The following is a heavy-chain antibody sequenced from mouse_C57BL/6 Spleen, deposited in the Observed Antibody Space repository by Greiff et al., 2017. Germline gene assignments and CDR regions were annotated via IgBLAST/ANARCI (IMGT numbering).Heavy chain of an antibody. J-gene: IGHJ3*01. CDR2: IDPSDSYT. Sequence: QVQLQQSGAELVKPGASVKLSCKASGYTFTSYWMQWVKQRPGQGLEWIGEIDPSDSYTNYNQKFKGKATLTVDTSSSTAYMQLSSLTSEDSAVYYCARPLYYGSSPFAYWGQGTLVTVSA. CDR1: GYTFTSYW. CDR3: ARPLYYGSSPFAY. D-gene: IGHD1-1*01. V-gene: IGHV1-50*01.